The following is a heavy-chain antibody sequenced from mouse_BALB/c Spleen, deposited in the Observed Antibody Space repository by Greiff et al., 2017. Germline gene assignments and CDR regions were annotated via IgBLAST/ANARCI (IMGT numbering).Heavy chain of an antibody. V-gene: IGHV5-17*02. J-gene: IGHJ4*01. CDR3: ARKMDY. CDR2: ISSGSSTI. Sequence: EVQLVESGGGLVQPGGSRKLSCAASGFTFSSFGMHWVRQAPEKGLEWVAYISSGSSTIYYADTVKGRFTISRDNPKNTLFLQMTSLRSEDTAMYYCARKMDYWGQGTSVTVSS. CDR1: GFTFSSFG.